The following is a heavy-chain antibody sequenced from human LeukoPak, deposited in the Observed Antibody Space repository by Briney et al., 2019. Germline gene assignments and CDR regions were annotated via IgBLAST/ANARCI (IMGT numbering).Heavy chain of an antibody. CDR3: ARLSADDYDFWSGYLNAFDI. D-gene: IGHD3-3*01. V-gene: IGHV5-51*01. CDR1: GYSFTSYW. CDR2: IYPGDSDT. J-gene: IGHJ3*02. Sequence: GESLKISCKGSGYSFTSYWIGWVRQMPGKGLEWMGIIYPGDSDTRYSPSFQGQVTISADKSISTAYLQWSSLKASDTAMYYCARLSADDYDFWSGYLNAFDIRGQGTMVTVSS.